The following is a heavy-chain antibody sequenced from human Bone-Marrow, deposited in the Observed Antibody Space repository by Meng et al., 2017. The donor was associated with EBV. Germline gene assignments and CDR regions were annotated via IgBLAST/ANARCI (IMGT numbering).Heavy chain of an antibody. V-gene: IGHV4-30-2*01. CDR1: GGSISSGGYS. J-gene: IGHJ5*02. Sequence: QVQLQQWGAGLLKPSETLSLTCAVSGGSISSGGYSWSWIRQPPGKGLEWIGYIYHSGSTYYNPSLKSRVTISVDRSKNQFSLKLSSVTAADTAVYYCARGDYGDYRWFDTWGQGTLVTVDS. CDR2: IYHSGST. D-gene: IGHD4-17*01. CDR3: ARGDYGDYRWFDT.